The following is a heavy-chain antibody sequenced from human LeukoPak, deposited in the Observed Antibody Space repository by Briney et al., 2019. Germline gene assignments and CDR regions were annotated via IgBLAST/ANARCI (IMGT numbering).Heavy chain of an antibody. V-gene: IGHV4-59*08. CDR3: ARHVYYGSGNYYYGIDV. J-gene: IGHJ6*02. CDR1: GGSISSYY. CDR2: IYYSGST. Sequence: SETLSLTCTVSGGSISSYYWSWIRQPPGKGLEWIGYIYYSGSTNYNPSLKSRVTISVDTSKNQSSLKLSSVTAADTAVYYCARHVYYGSGNYYYGIDVWGQGTTVTVSS. D-gene: IGHD3-10*01.